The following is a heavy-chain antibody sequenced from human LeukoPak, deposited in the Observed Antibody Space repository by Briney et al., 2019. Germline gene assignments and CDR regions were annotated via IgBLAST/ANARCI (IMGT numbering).Heavy chain of an antibody. CDR1: GFTFSSYS. J-gene: IGHJ6*03. Sequence: GGSLRLSCAASGFTFSSYSMNWVRQAPGKGLEWVSYISSSSSTIYYADSVKGRFTISRDNAKNSLYLQMNSLRAEDTAVYYCARDRWAYSSSWYMYYYYYMDVWGKGTTVTVSS. V-gene: IGHV3-48*01. CDR3: ARDRWAYSSSWYMYYYYYMDV. CDR2: ISSSSSTI. D-gene: IGHD6-13*01.